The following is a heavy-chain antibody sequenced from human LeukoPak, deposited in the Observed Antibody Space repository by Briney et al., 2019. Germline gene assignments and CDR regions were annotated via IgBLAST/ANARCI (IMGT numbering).Heavy chain of an antibody. CDR3: ASPRGFSYGYFDH. D-gene: IGHD5-18*01. CDR2: IYNSKNT. CDR1: GRSISSSSDY. J-gene: IGHJ4*02. V-gene: IGHV4-39*01. Sequence: SETLSLTCTVSGRSISSSSDYWGWIPQPPGEGLEWIGSIYNSKNTYYNPSLKSRVTISADTSKNQCSLRLDSVSAADTAVYYCASPRGFSYGYFDHWGQGSLVTVSS.